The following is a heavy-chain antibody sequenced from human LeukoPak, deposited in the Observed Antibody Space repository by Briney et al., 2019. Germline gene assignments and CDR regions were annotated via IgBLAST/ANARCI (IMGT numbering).Heavy chain of an antibody. J-gene: IGHJ5*02. Sequence: SVNLSCTPSGYTPTSYDINGVRHATEEGLEWMGWMNPNSGNTGYAQKFQGRVTMTRNTSISTAYMELSSLRSEDTAVYYCARRPPRNYSVNWFDPWGQGTLVTVSS. CDR3: ARRPPRNYSVNWFDP. V-gene: IGHV1-8*01. CDR2: MNPNSGNT. CDR1: GYTPTSYD. D-gene: IGHD2-15*01.